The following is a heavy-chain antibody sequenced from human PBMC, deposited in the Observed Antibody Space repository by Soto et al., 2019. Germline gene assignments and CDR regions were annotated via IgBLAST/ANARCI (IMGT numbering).Heavy chain of an antibody. V-gene: IGHV1-69*13. Sequence: SAVKVSCKASGGTFSNHASNWVRQAPGQGLEWMGRIIPIFTTTDYAQRFQGRVTITADESTITPYMELSSLKHDDTAVYYCAREVAADGTFREDVFDIWGQGTMVTVSS. D-gene: IGHD6-13*01. CDR1: GGTFSNHA. J-gene: IGHJ3*02. CDR3: AREVAADGTFREDVFDI. CDR2: IIPIFTTT.